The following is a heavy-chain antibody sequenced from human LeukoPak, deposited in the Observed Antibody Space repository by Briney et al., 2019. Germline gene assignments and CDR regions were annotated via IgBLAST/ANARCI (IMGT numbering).Heavy chain of an antibody. V-gene: IGHV3-23*01. D-gene: IGHD3-22*01. CDR3: AKDQVQYYDSSGYGFDY. CDR1: GFTFSSYG. Sequence: GGSLRLSCAASGFTFSSYGMSWVRQAPGKGLEWVSAIRGSGGSTYYADSVKGRFTISRDNSKNTLYLQMNSLRAEDTAVYYCAKDQVQYYDSSGYGFDYWGQGTLVTVSS. CDR2: IRGSGGST. J-gene: IGHJ4*02.